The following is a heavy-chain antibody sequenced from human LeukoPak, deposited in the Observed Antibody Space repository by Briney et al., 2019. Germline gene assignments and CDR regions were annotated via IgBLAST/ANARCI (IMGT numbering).Heavy chain of an antibody. Sequence: GGSLRLSCAASGFTFGSYSMNWVRQAPGKGLEWVSYISSSSSTIYYADSVKGRFTISRDNAKNSLYLQMNSLRAEDTAVYYCARDCSGGSCYFPYFDYWGQGTLVTVSS. J-gene: IGHJ4*02. D-gene: IGHD2-15*01. CDR3: ARDCSGGSCYFPYFDY. CDR1: GFTFGSYS. V-gene: IGHV3-48*04. CDR2: ISSSSSTI.